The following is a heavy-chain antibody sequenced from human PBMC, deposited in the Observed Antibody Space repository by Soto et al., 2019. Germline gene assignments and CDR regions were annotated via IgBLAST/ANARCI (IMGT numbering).Heavy chain of an antibody. CDR2: IYYNGIT. J-gene: IGHJ5*02. CDR3: TRTESRWGGILIVRTCFDP. Sequence: ILSLTCTVSGGSLNSGDYYWTWIRQYPGKGLEWIGNIYYNGITNYNPSLQSRVAISVDTSKNQFSLKLDSVTAADTAVYYCTRTESRWGGILIVRTCFDPWGQGIQVNVSS. V-gene: IGHV4-31*03. CDR1: GGSLNSGDYY. D-gene: IGHD2-8*01.